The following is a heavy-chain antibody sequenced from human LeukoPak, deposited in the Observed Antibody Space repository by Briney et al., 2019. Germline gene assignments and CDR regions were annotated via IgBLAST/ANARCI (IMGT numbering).Heavy chain of an antibody. Sequence: GGSLRLSCAASGFTFSSYEMNWVRQAPGKGLEWVSYISSSGSTIYYADSVKGRFTISRDNSKNSLFLQLNSLRADDTAVYYCARDPEFSYGYYFDYWGQGTLVTVSS. J-gene: IGHJ4*02. CDR2: ISSSGSTI. CDR3: ARDPEFSYGYYFDY. CDR1: GFTFSSYE. V-gene: IGHV3-48*03. D-gene: IGHD5-18*01.